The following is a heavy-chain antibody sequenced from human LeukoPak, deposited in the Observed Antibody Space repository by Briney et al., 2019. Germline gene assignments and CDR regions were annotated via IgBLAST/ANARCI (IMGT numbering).Heavy chain of an antibody. D-gene: IGHD3-10*01. CDR2: IIPIFGTA. CDR1: GGTFSSYA. J-gene: IGHJ4*02. Sequence: GASVKVSCKASGGTFSSYAISWVRQAPGQGLEWMGGIIPIFGTANYAQKFQGRVTITADESTSTAYMELSSLRSEDTAVYYCATDYYGSGSYLDYWGQGTLVTVSS. V-gene: IGHV1-69*01. CDR3: ATDYYGSGSYLDY.